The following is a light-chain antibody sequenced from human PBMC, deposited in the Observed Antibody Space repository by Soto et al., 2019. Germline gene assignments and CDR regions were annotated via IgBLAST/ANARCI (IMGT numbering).Light chain of an antibody. Sequence: QSALAQPASVSGSPGQSITISCTGTSSDVVGYNYVSWYQHHPGKAPKLIIYDVTSRPSGVSIRFSGSKSDNTASLTISGLQPEDEADYHCSSYTTSNTRQIVFGTGTKV. CDR2: DVT. CDR3: SSYTTSNTRQIV. V-gene: IGLV2-14*03. CDR1: SSDVVGYNY. J-gene: IGLJ1*01.